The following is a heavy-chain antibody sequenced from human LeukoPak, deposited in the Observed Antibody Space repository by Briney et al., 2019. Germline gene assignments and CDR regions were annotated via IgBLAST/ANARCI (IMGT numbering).Heavy chain of an antibody. CDR1: GFPFTSYG. V-gene: IGHV3-33*01. CDR2: IYYDGSND. J-gene: IGHJ4*02. D-gene: IGHD3-22*01. Sequence: PGRSLRLSCAASGFPFTSYGMHWVRQAPGKGLEWVAVIYYDGSNDHYADSVKGRFTISRDTSKNTLYPQMNSLTADDTAVYYCARVGYPGIGYPIDYWGQGTLVTVSS. CDR3: ARVGYPGIGYPIDY.